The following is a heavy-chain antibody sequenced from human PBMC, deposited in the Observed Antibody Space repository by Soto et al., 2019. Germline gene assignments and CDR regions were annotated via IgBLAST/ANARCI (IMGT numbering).Heavy chain of an antibody. V-gene: IGHV4-59*08. D-gene: IGHD2-2*01. Sequence: SETLSLTCTVSGCSFSPNYWAWIRQPPGKGLEWIGYIYYGGTTRYNPSLESRVTVSLETSKSQFSLTLSSVTASVTAVYYCARLGFYYQSLDPWGHGTLVTVSS. CDR3: ARLGFYYQSLDP. CDR2: IYYGGTT. CDR1: GCSFSPNY. J-gene: IGHJ5*02.